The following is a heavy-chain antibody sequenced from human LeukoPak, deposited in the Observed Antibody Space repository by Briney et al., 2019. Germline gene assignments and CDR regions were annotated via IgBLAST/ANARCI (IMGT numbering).Heavy chain of an antibody. V-gene: IGHV4-59*01. CDR3: ATYYSDAGTFDDP. D-gene: IGHD3-22*01. CDR2: IYYSGST. Sequence: SETLSLTCTVSGGSINNYYWSWIRQPPGKGLEWIGHIYYSGSTNYNPSLESRVTISVDTSKNQFSLKLSSVTAADTAMYYCATYYSDAGTFDDPWGQGTLVTVSS. CDR1: GGSINNYY. J-gene: IGHJ5*02.